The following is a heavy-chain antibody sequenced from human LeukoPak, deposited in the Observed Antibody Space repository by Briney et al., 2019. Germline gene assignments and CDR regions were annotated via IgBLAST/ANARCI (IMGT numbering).Heavy chain of an antibody. V-gene: IGHV3-33*01. CDR1: GFTFSSYG. CDR2: IWYDGSNK. D-gene: IGHD6-13*01. Sequence: GGSLRLSCAASGFTFSSYGMHWVRQAPGKGLEWVAVIWYDGSNKYYADSVKGRFTISRDNSKNTLYLQMNSLRAEDTAVYYCATGQLGWAAAGTSVGLYFDYWGQGTLVTVSS. CDR3: ATGQLGWAAAGTSVGLYFDY. J-gene: IGHJ4*02.